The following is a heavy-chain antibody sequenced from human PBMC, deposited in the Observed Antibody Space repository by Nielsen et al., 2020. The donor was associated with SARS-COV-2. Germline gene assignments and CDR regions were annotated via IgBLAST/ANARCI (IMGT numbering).Heavy chain of an antibody. CDR3: ARARATIFGLVMSYGMDV. J-gene: IGHJ6*02. Sequence: ASVTVSCKASGYTFTTYGVSWVRQAPGQGLEWMGRINPYSGGTNYAQKFQGTVTMTRDASISTVYMELTSDDTAVYYCARARATIFGLVMSYGMDVWGQGTTVAVSS. V-gene: IGHV1-2*06. D-gene: IGHD3/OR15-3a*01. CDR1: GYTFTTYG. CDR2: INPYSGGT.